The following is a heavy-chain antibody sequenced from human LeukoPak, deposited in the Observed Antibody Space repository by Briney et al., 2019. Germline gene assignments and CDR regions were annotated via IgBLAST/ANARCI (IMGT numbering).Heavy chain of an antibody. V-gene: IGHV4-4*02. CDR3: ARDRPRHYFDY. J-gene: IGHJ4*02. CDR1: GASIFRSNW. CDR2: IFHSGST. Sequence: SETLSLTCAVSGASIFRSNWWSWVRQPPGKGLEWIGQIFHSGSTNYNPSLKSRVTMSVDTSKNQFSLKLSSVTAADTAVYYCARDRPRHYFDYWGQGTLVTVSS.